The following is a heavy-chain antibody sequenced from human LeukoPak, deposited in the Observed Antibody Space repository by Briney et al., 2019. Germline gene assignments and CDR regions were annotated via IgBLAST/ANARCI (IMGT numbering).Heavy chain of an antibody. CDR1: GFTFSSYE. D-gene: IGHD1-26*01. CDR3: ARAISGSSFDY. CDR2: ISSSGSTI. V-gene: IGHV3-48*03. J-gene: IGHJ4*02. Sequence: GGSLRLSCAASGFTFSSYEMNWVRQAPGKGLEWVSYISSSGSTIYYADSVKGRFTISRDNAKNSLYLQMNSLRAEGTAVYYCARAISGSSFDYWGQGTLVTVSS.